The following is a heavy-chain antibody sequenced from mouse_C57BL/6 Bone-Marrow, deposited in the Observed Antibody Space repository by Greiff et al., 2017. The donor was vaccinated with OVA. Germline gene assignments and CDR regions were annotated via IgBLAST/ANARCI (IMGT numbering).Heavy chain of an antibody. CDR3: VRHPTVEDAMDY. CDR1: GFSFNTYA. Sequence: EVQLVESGGGLVRPKGSLKLSCAASGFSFNTYAMNWVRQAPGKGLEWVARIRSKSNNYATYYADSVKDRFTISRDDSESMLYLQMNNLKTEDTAMYYCVRHPTVEDAMDYWGQGTSVTVSS. V-gene: IGHV10-1*01. CDR2: IRSKSNNYAT. J-gene: IGHJ4*01. D-gene: IGHD1-1*01.